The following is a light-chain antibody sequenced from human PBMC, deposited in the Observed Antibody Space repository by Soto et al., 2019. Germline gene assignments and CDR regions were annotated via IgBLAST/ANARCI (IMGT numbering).Light chain of an antibody. CDR2: EVT. V-gene: IGLV2-14*01. J-gene: IGLJ3*02. CDR3: SSYTTTRIWV. Sequence: QSALTQPASVSGSSGQSVTISCSGSSSDVGAHNYVSWYQQHPGKAPRLMIYEVTNRPSGVSNRFSGSKSGNTASLTISGLQAEDEADYYCSSYTTTRIWVFGGGTKVTVL. CDR1: SSDVGAHNY.